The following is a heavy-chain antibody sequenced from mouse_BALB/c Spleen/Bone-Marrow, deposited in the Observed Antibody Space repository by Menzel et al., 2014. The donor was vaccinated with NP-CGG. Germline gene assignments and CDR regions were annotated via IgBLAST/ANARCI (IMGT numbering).Heavy chain of an antibody. V-gene: IGHV1S137*01. CDR2: LITHYGDA. J-gene: IGHJ4*01. CDR3: ARWDGKYAMDY. Sequence: QVQLKESGAELVRPGISVKISCKGSGYTFTDYGIHWVRQSHAKSLEWIGVLITHYGDASYNPRFKGKATMTVDKSSSTAYMEIARQTSEDSAIYYCARWDGKYAMDYWGQGTSVTVSS. D-gene: IGHD2-1*01. CDR1: GYTFTDYG.